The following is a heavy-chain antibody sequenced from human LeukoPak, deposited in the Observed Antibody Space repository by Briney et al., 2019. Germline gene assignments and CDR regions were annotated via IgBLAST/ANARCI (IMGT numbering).Heavy chain of an antibody. D-gene: IGHD3-22*01. J-gene: IGHJ3*02. CDR3: ARDATYDSSGYRAYDI. Sequence: VASVKVSCKPSGYTFTAYFLHWVRQASGQGLEWMGWISAYNGNTNYAQKLQGRVTMTTDTSTSTAYMELRSLRSDDTAVYYCARDATYDSSGYRAYDIWGQGTMVTVSS. V-gene: IGHV1-18*04. CDR1: GYTFTAYF. CDR2: ISAYNGNT.